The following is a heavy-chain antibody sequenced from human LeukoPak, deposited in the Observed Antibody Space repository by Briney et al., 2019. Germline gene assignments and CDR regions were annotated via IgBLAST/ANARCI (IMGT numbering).Heavy chain of an antibody. CDR1: GGTFSSYA. V-gene: IGHV1-69*13. D-gene: IGHD6-19*01. CDR2: IIPIFGTA. CDR3: ARTHRAGIAVAGTDY. J-gene: IGHJ4*02. Sequence: ASVKVSCKDSGGTFSSYAISWVRQAPGQGLEWMGGIIPIFGTANYAQKFQGRVTITADESTSTAYMELSSLRSEDTAVYYCARTHRAGIAVAGTDYWGQGTLVTVSS.